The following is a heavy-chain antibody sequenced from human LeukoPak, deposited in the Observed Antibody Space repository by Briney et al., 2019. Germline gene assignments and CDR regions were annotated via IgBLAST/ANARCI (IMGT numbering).Heavy chain of an antibody. D-gene: IGHD6-19*01. CDR2: ISGGTT. CDR3: SRGSGWLSVY. CDR1: GFTFGDYL. J-gene: IGHJ4*02. Sequence: GGSLRLCCTASGFTFGDYLMSWFRQAPGKGLEWIGFISGGTTEYAASVKGRFTISRDDSTSIAYLQMNSLTTEDTAVYYCSRGSGWLSVYWGQGTLVTVSS. V-gene: IGHV3-49*03.